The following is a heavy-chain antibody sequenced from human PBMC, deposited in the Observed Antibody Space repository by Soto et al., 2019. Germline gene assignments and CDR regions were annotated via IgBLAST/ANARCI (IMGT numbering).Heavy chain of an antibody. D-gene: IGHD3-22*01. CDR3: ARSYYYDSSGYYRSFFQH. CDR1: GFTFSSYG. Sequence: GGSLRLSCAASGFTFSSYGMHWVRQAPGKGLEWVAVIWYDGSNKYYADSVKGRFTISRDNSKNTLYLQMNSLRAEDTAVYYCARSYYYDSSGYYRSFFQHWGQAPWSPSPQ. J-gene: IGHJ1*01. V-gene: IGHV3-33*01. CDR2: IWYDGSNK.